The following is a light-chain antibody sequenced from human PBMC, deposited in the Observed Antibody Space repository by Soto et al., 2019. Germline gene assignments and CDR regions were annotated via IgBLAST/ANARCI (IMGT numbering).Light chain of an antibody. CDR3: QQYKTYWT. CDR2: GAS. CDR1: ESISTW. Sequence: DIQMTQSPSTLSASVGDRVTITCRARESISTWLAWYQQKQGKAPKLLMHGASRLESGVPSRFSGSGSGTEFTLTISSLQPDDFGTYYCQQYKTYWTFGQGTKVDVK. J-gene: IGKJ1*01. V-gene: IGKV1-5*01.